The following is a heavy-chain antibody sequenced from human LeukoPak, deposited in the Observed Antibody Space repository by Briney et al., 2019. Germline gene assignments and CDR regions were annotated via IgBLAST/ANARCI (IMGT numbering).Heavy chain of an antibody. CDR1: GGFSGSYY. Sequence: PSETLSLTCSVSGGFSGSYYWNWIRQPPGKGLEWIGSIYDSGSTNYNPPLKSRVTISVDTSKHQFSLKLRSVTAADTAVYYCARRYTYGSLGFDYWGQGTLVTVSS. J-gene: IGHJ4*02. D-gene: IGHD5-18*01. V-gene: IGHV4-59*01. CDR2: IYDSGST. CDR3: ARRYTYGSLGFDY.